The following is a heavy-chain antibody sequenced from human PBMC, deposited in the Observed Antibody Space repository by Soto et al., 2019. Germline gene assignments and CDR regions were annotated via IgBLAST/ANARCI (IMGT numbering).Heavy chain of an antibody. J-gene: IGHJ4*02. CDR2: INPGNGNT. CDR1: GYTFTSYG. V-gene: IGHV1-3*01. Sequence: GASVKVSCKASGYTFTSYGIIWVRQAPGRGLEWMGWINPGNGNTKYSQQFQGRVIIDRDTSASTAYMELSSLRSEDTAVYYCARGGYFDSSNYLAYWGLGTLVTVS. CDR3: ARGGYFDSSNYLAY. D-gene: IGHD3-22*01.